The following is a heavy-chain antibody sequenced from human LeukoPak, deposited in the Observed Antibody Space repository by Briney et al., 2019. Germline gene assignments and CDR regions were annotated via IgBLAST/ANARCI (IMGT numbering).Heavy chain of an antibody. Sequence: PGGSLRLSCVASGFTFSSFWMSWVRQAPGKGLEWVGWINQDESDKQYVDSVKGRFTISRDNSKNTLSLRMNNLRAEDSAIYYCTSRKEYSTSSVYYWGQGTLVTVSS. V-gene: IGHV3-7*03. CDR3: TSRKEYSTSSVYY. D-gene: IGHD6-6*01. CDR2: INQDESDK. CDR1: GFTFSSFW. J-gene: IGHJ4*02.